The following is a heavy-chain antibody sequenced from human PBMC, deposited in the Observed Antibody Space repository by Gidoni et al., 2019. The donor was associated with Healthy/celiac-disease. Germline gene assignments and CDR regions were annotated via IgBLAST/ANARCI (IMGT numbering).Heavy chain of an antibody. V-gene: IGHV3-23*01. D-gene: IGHD5-18*01. CDR2: ISGSGGSK. CDR3: AKYGLDSYGGWFDP. CDR1: GFTFSSYA. J-gene: IGHJ5*02. Sequence: EVQLLASGGGLVQPGGSLSLSCAASGFTFSSYAMSWVRQAPGKGLEWVSAISGSGGSKYYADSVKGRFTISRDNSKNTLYLQMNSLRAEDTAVYYCAKYGLDSYGGWFDPWGQGTLVTVSS.